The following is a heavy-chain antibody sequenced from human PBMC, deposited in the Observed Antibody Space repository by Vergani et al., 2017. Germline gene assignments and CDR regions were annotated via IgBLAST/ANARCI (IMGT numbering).Heavy chain of an antibody. J-gene: IGHJ2*01. CDR3: ARDQGATSSFWYFDL. D-gene: IGHD2-15*01. CDR2: ISYHGRNK. V-gene: IGHV3-30*04. Sequence: QVQLVESGGGVVQPGRSLRLSCAASGFTFSSYAMHWVRHTPGKGLEWVALISYHGRNKDYADSVRGRFTISRDDSKNTLFLQMNSLRPEDTSVYYCARDQGATSSFWYFDLWGRGTLVTVSS. CDR1: GFTFSSYA.